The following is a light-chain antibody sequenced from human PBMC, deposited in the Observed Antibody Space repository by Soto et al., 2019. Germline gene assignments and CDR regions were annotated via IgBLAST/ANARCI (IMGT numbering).Light chain of an antibody. Sequence: EIVLTQSPGTLSLSPGERATLSCRASQSVGSTYLAWYQHRPGQAPKLLIYGVSSRATGIPDRFSGSGSGTDFTLTISRLEPEDFAEYYCQQYGTSPLTFGPGTKVDI. J-gene: IGKJ3*01. CDR1: QSVGSTY. CDR2: GVS. CDR3: QQYGTSPLT. V-gene: IGKV3-20*01.